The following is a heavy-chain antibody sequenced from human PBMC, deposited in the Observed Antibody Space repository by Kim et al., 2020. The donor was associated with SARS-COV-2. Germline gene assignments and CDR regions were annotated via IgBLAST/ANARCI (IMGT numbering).Heavy chain of an antibody. Sequence: SETLSLTCTVSGGSISSYYWSWIRQPPGKGLEWIGYIYYSGSTNYNPSLKSRVTISVDTTKNQFSLKLSSVTAADKAVYYCAGVNWKYGMDVWGHGTPVT. V-gene: IGHV4-59*01. CDR1: GGSISSYY. D-gene: IGHD1-1*01. CDR2: IYYSGST. CDR3: AGVNWKYGMDV. J-gene: IGHJ6*01.